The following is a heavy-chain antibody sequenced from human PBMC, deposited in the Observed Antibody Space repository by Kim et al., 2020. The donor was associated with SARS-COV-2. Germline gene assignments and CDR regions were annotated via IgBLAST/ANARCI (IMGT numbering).Heavy chain of an antibody. J-gene: IGHJ4*02. CDR3: AKVVYSSDFGMDY. V-gene: IGHV3-9*01. Sequence: GYADSVKGRFTVSRDNAKNSLYLEMNSLRVEDTALYYRAKVVYSSDFGMDYWGQGTLVTVSS. D-gene: IGHD3-22*01.